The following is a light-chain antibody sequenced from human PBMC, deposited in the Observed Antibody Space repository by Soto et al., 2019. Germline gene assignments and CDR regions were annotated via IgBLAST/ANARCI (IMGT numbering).Light chain of an antibody. CDR2: RAS. J-gene: IGKJ2*03. CDR3: HLYQRYPYC. Sequence: DIQMSQSPSTLSPSVGDRVTISCRASQSISNWLAWYQQKPGEAPELLIYRASNLQSGVTSSFSGSGSGTEFTLTISNLQTDNFATYYCHLYQRYPYCFGPVTKLEI. CDR1: QSISNW. V-gene: IGKV1-5*03.